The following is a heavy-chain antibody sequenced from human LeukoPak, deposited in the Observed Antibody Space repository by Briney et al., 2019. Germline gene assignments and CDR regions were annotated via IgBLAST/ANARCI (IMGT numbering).Heavy chain of an antibody. J-gene: IGHJ4*02. CDR3: SYGDYSMGYFDY. CDR1: GFTFGSYA. Sequence: GGSLRLSCAASGFTFGSYAMSWVRQAPGKGLEWVSAISGSGGSTYYADSVKGRFTISRDNSKNTLYLQMNSLRAEDTAVYYCSYGDYSMGYFDYWGQGTLVTVSS. V-gene: IGHV3-23*01. D-gene: IGHD4-17*01. CDR2: ISGSGGST.